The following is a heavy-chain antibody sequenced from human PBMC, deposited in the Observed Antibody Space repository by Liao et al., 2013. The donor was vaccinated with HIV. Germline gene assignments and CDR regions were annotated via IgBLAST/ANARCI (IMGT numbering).Heavy chain of an antibody. CDR3: ARVPFTTGHFGYFDL. J-gene: IGHJ2*01. CDR1: GGSINTHQHH. V-gene: IGHV4-30-4*08. Sequence: QVQLQESGPGLVRPSQTLSLSCSASGGSINTHQHHWTWIRLPPGKGLEWIGHISDGGSSSYNPSLKGRVTISLDTSKNQFSLKLTSVTAADTAVYYCARVPFTTGHFGYFDLWGXGTLVTVSS. D-gene: IGHD2/OR15-2a*01. CDR2: ISDGGSS.